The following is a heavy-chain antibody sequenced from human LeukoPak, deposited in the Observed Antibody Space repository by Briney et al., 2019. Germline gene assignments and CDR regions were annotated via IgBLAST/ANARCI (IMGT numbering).Heavy chain of an antibody. CDR3: ARVPESRYRAGHWFDP. V-gene: IGHV3-48*03. CDR1: GFTFSSYE. D-gene: IGHD1-1*01. Sequence: GGSLRLSCAASGFTFSSYEMNWVRQAPGKGLEWVSYISSSGSTIYYADSVKGRFTISRDNAKNSLYLQMNSLRAEDTAVYYCARVPESRYRAGHWFDPWGQGTLVTVSS. CDR2: ISSSGSTI. J-gene: IGHJ5*02.